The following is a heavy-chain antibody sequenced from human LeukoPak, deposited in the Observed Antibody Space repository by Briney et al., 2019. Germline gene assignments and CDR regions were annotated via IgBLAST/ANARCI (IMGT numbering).Heavy chain of an antibody. CDR1: GGTFSSYA. J-gene: IGHJ5*02. CDR3: ARYGGFIS. D-gene: IGHD3-16*02. V-gene: IGHV1-69*04. CDR2: IIPILGIA. Sequence: GASVKVSCKASGGTFSSYAISWVRQAPGQGLEWMGRIIPILGIANYAQKFQGRVTITADKSTSTAYMELSSLRSDDTALYYGARYGGFISWGQGTLVTVSS.